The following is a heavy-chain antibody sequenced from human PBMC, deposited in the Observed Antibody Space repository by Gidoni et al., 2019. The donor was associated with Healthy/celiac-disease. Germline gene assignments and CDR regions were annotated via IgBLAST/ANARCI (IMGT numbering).Heavy chain of an antibody. D-gene: IGHD4-17*01. V-gene: IGHV3-30*04. J-gene: IGHJ4*02. CDR3: ARGVGELELTTYFDY. CDR2: ISYDGRNK. Sequence: QVQLVESGRGVVQPGRSLRLSCAASEFTFSSYAMHWVRHAPGKGLEWVAVISYDGRNKYYADSVKGRFTISIDNSKNTLYLQMNSLRAEDTAVYYCARGVGELELTTYFDYWGQGTLVTVSS. CDR1: EFTFSSYA.